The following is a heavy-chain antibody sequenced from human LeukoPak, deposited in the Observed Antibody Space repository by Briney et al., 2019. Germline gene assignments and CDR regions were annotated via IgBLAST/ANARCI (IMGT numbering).Heavy chain of an antibody. J-gene: IGHJ4*02. Sequence: SVKVSCKASGGTFSSYAISWVRQAPGQGLEWMGRIIPILGIANYAQKFQGRVTITADKSTSTAYMELSSLRSEDTAVYYCAQPKNWNDPFDYWGQGTLVTVSS. CDR1: GGTFSSYA. D-gene: IGHD1-1*01. CDR2: IIPILGIA. V-gene: IGHV1-69*04. CDR3: AQPKNWNDPFDY.